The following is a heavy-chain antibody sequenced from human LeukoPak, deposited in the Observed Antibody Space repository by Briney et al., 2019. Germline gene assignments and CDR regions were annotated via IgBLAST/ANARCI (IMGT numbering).Heavy chain of an antibody. CDR1: GFTFSNYW. Sequence: GGSLRLSCAASGFTFSNYWMSWIRQAPGKGLEWVANIKHNGSEKYYVDSVKGRFTISRDNAKNSLYLQMNNLRAEDTAVYYCASDSDDYGDYWGQGTLVTVSS. CDR3: ASDSDDYGDY. D-gene: IGHD6-25*01. J-gene: IGHJ4*02. V-gene: IGHV3-7*01. CDR2: IKHNGSEK.